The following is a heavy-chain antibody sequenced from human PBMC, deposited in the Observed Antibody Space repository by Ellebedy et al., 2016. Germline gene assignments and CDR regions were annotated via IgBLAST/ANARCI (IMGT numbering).Heavy chain of an antibody. J-gene: IGHJ4*02. CDR2: IDWDESQ. CDR3: AHSARYYDVLTGYYSLFDY. V-gene: IGHV2-5*02. CDR1: GFSLRTIGVS. D-gene: IGHD3-9*01. Sequence: SGPTLVXPTQTLTLTCSISGFSLRTIGVSVGWFRQTPGQALEWLTSIDWDESQDYSPSLRLRVSVAKDTARNRVVLTVTNMDPTDTATYYCAHSARYYDVLTGYYSLFDYWGQGTLVTVSS.